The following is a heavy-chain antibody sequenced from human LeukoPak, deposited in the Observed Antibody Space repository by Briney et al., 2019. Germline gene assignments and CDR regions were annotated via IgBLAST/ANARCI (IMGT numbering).Heavy chain of an antibody. J-gene: IGHJ3*02. CDR3: ARGGGYPPPAAFDI. CDR1: GFTFSNYW. V-gene: IGHV3-7*04. CDR2: IKQDGSEK. Sequence: GGSRRLSCAASGFTFSNYWMSWVRQAPGKGLEWVANIKQDGSEKNYVDSVKGRFTISRDNAQNSLHLQMNSLRAEDTAVYYCARGGGYPPPAAFDIWGQGTMVTVSS. D-gene: IGHD3-22*01.